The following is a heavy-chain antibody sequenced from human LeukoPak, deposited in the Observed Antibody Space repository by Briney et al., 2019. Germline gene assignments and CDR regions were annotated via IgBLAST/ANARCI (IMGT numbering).Heavy chain of an antibody. Sequence: GGSLRLSCAASGFTFSSYSMNWVRQAPGKGLEWVSSISSSSSYIYYADSVKGRFTISRDNAKSSLYLQMNSLRAEDTAVYYCARDIPYYYDSSGYCAPVDWGQGTLVTVSS. CDR1: GFTFSSYS. CDR3: ARDIPYYYDSSGYCAPVD. V-gene: IGHV3-21*01. D-gene: IGHD3-22*01. CDR2: ISSSSSYI. J-gene: IGHJ4*02.